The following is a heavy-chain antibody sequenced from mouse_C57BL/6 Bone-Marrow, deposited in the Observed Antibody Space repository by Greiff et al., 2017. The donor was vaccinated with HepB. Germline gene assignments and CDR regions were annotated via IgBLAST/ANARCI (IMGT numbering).Heavy chain of an antibody. J-gene: IGHJ2*01. CDR1: GYTFTSYW. D-gene: IGHD1-1*01. CDR2: IDPSDSYT. Sequence: QVQLQQSGAELVRPGTSVKLSCKASGYTFTSYWMHWVKQRPGQGLEWIGVIDPSDSYTNYNQKFKGKATLTVDTSSSTAYMQLSSLTSEDSAVYYCALFYYGSSPDYWGQGTTLTVSS. V-gene: IGHV1-59*01. CDR3: ALFYYGSSPDY.